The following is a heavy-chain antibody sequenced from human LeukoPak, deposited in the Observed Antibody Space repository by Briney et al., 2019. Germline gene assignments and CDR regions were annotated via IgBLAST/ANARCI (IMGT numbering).Heavy chain of an antibody. CDR2: ISSSSSYI. D-gene: IGHD3-10*01. CDR1: GFTFSSYS. Sequence: GGSLRLSCAASGFTFSSYSMNWVRQAPGKGLEWVSSISSSSSYIYYADSVKGRFTISRDNAKNSLYLQMNGLRAEDTAVYYCARDHYYGSGSYVLDYWGQGTLVTVSS. V-gene: IGHV3-21*01. J-gene: IGHJ4*02. CDR3: ARDHYYGSGSYVLDY.